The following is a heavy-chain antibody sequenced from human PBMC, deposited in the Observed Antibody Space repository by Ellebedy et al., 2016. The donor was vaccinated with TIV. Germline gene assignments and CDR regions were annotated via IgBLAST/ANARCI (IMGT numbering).Heavy chain of an antibody. J-gene: IGHJ4*02. V-gene: IGHV3-30*18. D-gene: IGHD5-12*01. Sequence: GESLKISXAASRFTFSIFGLHWVRQAPGKGLEWVAIISSDGTNKYYADSVRGRFTISRDNSKNTLYLQMDSQRPEDTAIYYCAKDESGGDLPRPFDHWGQGTLVTVSS. CDR2: ISSDGTNK. CDR3: AKDESGGDLPRPFDH. CDR1: RFTFSIFG.